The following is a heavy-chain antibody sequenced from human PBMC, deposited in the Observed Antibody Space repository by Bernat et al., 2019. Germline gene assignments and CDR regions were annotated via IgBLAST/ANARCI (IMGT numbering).Heavy chain of an antibody. CDR2: ISYDGSNK. Sequence: QVQLVESGGGVVQPGRSLRLSCAASGFTFSSYAMHWVRQAPGKGLEWVAVISYDGSNKYYADSVKGRFTISRDNSKNTLYLQMNSLRAEDTAVYYCARAPHLDGDYVPGAFDIWGQGTMVTVSS. V-gene: IGHV3-30-3*01. D-gene: IGHD4-17*01. J-gene: IGHJ3*02. CDR3: ARAPHLDGDYVPGAFDI. CDR1: GFTFSSYA.